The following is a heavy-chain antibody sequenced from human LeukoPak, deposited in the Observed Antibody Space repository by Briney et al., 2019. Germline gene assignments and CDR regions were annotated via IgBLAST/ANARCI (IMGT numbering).Heavy chain of an antibody. CDR1: GYTFTSDD. D-gene: IGHD2-15*01. Sequence: ASVKVSCKASGYTFTSDDINWVRQAPGQGLEWMGWMNPNSGNTGYAQKFQGRVTMTRDTSIGTAYMELSSLRSEDTAVYYCARGLGYCSGGSCSHFDYWGQGTLVTVSS. J-gene: IGHJ4*02. CDR2: MNPNSGNT. V-gene: IGHV1-8*01. CDR3: ARGLGYCSGGSCSHFDY.